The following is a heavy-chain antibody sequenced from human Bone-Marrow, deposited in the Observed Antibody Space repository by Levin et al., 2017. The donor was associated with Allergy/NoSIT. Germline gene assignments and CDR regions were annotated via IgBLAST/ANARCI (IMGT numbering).Heavy chain of an antibody. J-gene: IGHJ1*01. CDR1: GFTSAYYA. Sequence: GGSLRLSCAASGFTSAYYAMSWVRQAPGKGLEWVSGISGSYDQTFYRDSVKGRFTISRDNSKNTVYLQMNNLRVDDSAIYYCAKMEQQLVQGAFQEWGQGTLVSVSS. CDR3: AKMEQQLVQGAFQE. V-gene: IGHV3-23*01. CDR2: ISGSYDQT. D-gene: IGHD6-13*01.